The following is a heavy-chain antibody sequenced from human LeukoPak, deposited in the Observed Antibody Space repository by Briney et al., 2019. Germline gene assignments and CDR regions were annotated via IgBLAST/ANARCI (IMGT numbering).Heavy chain of an antibody. Sequence: GGSLRLSCAASGFTFSSYAMSWVRQAPGKGLEWVPAISGSGGSTYYADSVKGRFTISRDNSKNTLYLQMNSLRAEDTAVYYCAKSPLQYCSGGSCYAMLFDYWGQGTLVTVSS. J-gene: IGHJ4*02. V-gene: IGHV3-23*01. D-gene: IGHD2-15*01. CDR2: ISGSGGST. CDR1: GFTFSSYA. CDR3: AKSPLQYCSGGSCYAMLFDY.